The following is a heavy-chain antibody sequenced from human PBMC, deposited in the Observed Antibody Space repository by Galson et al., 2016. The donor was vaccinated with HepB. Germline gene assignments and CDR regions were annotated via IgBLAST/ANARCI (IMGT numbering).Heavy chain of an antibody. J-gene: IGHJ6*02. CDR2: TGTGTGYL. CDR1: GFMFSKYS. V-gene: IGHV3-21*06. Sequence: SLRLSCAASGFMFSKYSLSWVRQAPGKGLEWVASTGTGTGYLYYAASVKGRFTIFRDDAQSSLYLDMSGLRAEYTAVYYCSKSSEGLLLYSGLDVWGLGTTVTVSS. D-gene: IGHD2-2*02. CDR3: SKSSEGLLLYSGLDV.